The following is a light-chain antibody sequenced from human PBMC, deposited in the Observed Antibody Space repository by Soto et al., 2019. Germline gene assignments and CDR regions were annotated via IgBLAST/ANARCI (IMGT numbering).Light chain of an antibody. Sequence: QSVLTQSSSASASLGSSVKLSCTLSGGHSGYIIAWHQQLPGKAPRFLLKIEGNGDYNRGSGVPARFSGSNSGADRYLTISNLQSEDEGDYYCEIWDSNSHVFGTGTKLTVL. CDR1: GGHSGYI. J-gene: IGLJ1*01. CDR2: IEGNGDY. CDR3: EIWDSNSHV. V-gene: IGLV4-60*03.